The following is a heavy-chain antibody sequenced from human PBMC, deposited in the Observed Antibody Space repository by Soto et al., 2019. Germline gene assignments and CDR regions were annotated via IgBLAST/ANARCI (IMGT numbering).Heavy chain of an antibody. CDR3: AREDKEYYSDY. D-gene: IGHD2-15*01. CDR2: IWYDGSNK. CDR1: GFTFSTYG. Sequence: QVQLVESGGGVVQPGRSLRLSCAASGFTFSTYGMHWVRQAPGKGLEWVAAIWYDGSNKYYADSVKGRFTISRDNSKNTLYLQMNSLRAEDTAVYYCAREDKEYYSDYWGQGTLVTVSS. J-gene: IGHJ4*02. V-gene: IGHV3-33*01.